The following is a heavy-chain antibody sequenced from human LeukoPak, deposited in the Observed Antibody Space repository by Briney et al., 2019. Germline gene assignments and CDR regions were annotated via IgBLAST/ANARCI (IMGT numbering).Heavy chain of an antibody. Sequence: GGSLRLSCAASGFTSSTYWMSWVRQAPGKGLEWVASIKQDGSETYYVDSVKGRFTLSRDNAKNSLYLHMNSLRADDTAVYYCARDRDSRWDFDLWGRGTLVTVSS. CDR1: GFTSSTYW. CDR2: IKQDGSET. D-gene: IGHD3-22*01. J-gene: IGHJ2*01. CDR3: ARDRDSRWDFDL. V-gene: IGHV3-7*01.